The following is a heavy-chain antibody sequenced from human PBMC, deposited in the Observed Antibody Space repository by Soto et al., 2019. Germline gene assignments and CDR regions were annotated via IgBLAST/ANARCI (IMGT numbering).Heavy chain of an antibody. Sequence: GASVKVSCKTSGYTFIDSSMHWVRQAPGQGLEWMGWINPNSGGTSYAQKFQGRVTMTRDTSISTAYMELNRLRSDDTAVYYCARDLTGDPNYWGQGTLVTVSS. J-gene: IGHJ4*02. CDR3: ARDLTGDPNY. CDR1: GYTFIDSS. D-gene: IGHD7-27*01. CDR2: INPNSGGT. V-gene: IGHV1-2*02.